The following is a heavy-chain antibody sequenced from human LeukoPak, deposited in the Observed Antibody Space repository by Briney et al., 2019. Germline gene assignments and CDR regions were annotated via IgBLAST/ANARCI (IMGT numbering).Heavy chain of an antibody. CDR3: AGVGTNNWFDP. V-gene: IGHV6-1*01. CDR2: TYYRSRWYN. J-gene: IGHJ5*02. D-gene: IGHD1-26*01. CDR1: GDSVSSNRAA. Sequence: SQTLSLTCVISGDSVSSNRAAWSWIRQSPSRGLEWLGRTYYRSRWYNDYAVSVKSRITINPDTSKNQFSLQLNSVTPEDTAVYYCAGVGTNNWFDPWGQGTLVTVSS.